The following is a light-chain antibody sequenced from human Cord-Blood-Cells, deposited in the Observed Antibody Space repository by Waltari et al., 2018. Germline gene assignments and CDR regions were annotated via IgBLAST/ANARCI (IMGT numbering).Light chain of an antibody. V-gene: IGKV3-20*01. Sequence: EIVLTQSPGTLSSSPGERATLSCRASQSVSSSYLAWYQQTPGQAPRLLIYGASSRATGIPDRFSGSGAGTDFTLTISRLEPEDFAVYYCQQYGSSPRTFGQGTKVEIK. CDR2: GAS. CDR3: QQYGSSPRT. J-gene: IGKJ1*01. CDR1: QSVSSSY.